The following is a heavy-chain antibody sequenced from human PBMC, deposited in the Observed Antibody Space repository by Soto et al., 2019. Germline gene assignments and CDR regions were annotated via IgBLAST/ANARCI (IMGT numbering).Heavy chain of an antibody. CDR3: TRDAVDYYDSSGYWPTWYYGMDV. J-gene: IGHJ6*02. V-gene: IGHV3-49*03. CDR2: IRSKAYGGTT. CDR1: GFTFGDYA. D-gene: IGHD3-22*01. Sequence: LRLSCTASGFTFGDYAMSWFRQAPGKGLEWVGFIRSKAYGGTTEYAASVKGRFTISRDDSKSIAYLQMNSLKTEDTAVYYCTRDAVDYYDSSGYWPTWYYGMDVWGQGTTVTVSS.